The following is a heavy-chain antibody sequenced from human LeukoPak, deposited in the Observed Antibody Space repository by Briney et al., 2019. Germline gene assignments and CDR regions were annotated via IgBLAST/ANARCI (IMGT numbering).Heavy chain of an antibody. CDR2: ISSSGSTI. CDR1: GFTFSSYE. Sequence: GGSLRLSCAASGFTFSSYEMNWVRQAPGKGLEWVSYISSSGSTIYYADSVKGRFTISRDNAKNSLYLQMNSLGAEDTAVYYCAKAAIYGDYSWFDAWGQGTLVTVSS. CDR3: AKAAIYGDYSWFDA. V-gene: IGHV3-48*03. D-gene: IGHD4-17*01. J-gene: IGHJ5*02.